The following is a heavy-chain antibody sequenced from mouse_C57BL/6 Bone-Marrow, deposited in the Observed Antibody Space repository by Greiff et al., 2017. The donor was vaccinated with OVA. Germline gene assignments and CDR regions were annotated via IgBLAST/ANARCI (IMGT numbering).Heavy chain of an antibody. CDR2: SRNKANDYTT. CDR3: ARDDGYRGYYAMDY. V-gene: IGHV7-1*01. Sequence: EVQVVESGGGLVQSGRSLRLSCATSGFTFSDFYMEWVRQAPGKGLEWIAASRNKANDYTTEYSASVKGRFIVSRDTSQSILYLQMNALRAEDTAIYYCARDDGYRGYYAMDYWGQGTSVTVSS. CDR1: GFTFSDFY. J-gene: IGHJ4*01. D-gene: IGHD2-2*01.